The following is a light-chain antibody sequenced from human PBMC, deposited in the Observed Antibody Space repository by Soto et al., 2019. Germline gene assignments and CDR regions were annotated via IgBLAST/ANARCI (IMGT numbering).Light chain of an antibody. Sequence: IVLTHSPATLSLSPVERATLSFRSSQSVSSYLAWYQQKPGQAPRLLIYDASNRATGIPARFSGSGSGTDFTLTISSLEPEDFAVYYCQQRSNWPPITFGQGTRLEIK. CDR3: QQRSNWPPIT. CDR2: DAS. V-gene: IGKV3-11*01. CDR1: QSVSSY. J-gene: IGKJ5*01.